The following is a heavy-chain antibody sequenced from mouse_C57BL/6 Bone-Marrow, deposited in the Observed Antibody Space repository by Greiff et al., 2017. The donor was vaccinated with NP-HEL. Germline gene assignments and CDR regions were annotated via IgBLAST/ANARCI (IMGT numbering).Heavy chain of an antibody. V-gene: IGHV2-5*01. D-gene: IGHD1-1*01. CDR1: GFSLTSYG. J-gene: IGHJ3*01. CDR3: AKRGSSYPWFAY. CDR2: IWRGGST. Sequence: VQLQQSGPGLVQPSQRLSITCTVSGFSLTSYGVHWVRQSPGKGLEWLGVIWRGGSTDYNAAFMSRLSITKDNSKSQVFFKMNSRQADDTAIYYCAKRGSSYPWFAYWGQGTLVTVSA.